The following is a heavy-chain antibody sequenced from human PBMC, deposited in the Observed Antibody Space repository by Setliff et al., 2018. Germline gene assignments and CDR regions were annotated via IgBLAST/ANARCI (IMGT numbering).Heavy chain of an antibody. CDR2: INHSGST. D-gene: IGHD1-1*01. J-gene: IGHJ6*03. V-gene: IGHV4-34*01. CDR3: ARESAGDESVRHLYYTDV. Sequence: KTSETLSLTCTVYGASFSDYYRGWIRQPPGKGLEWIAEINHSGSTNYNPSLKSRVTISVDTSKNQFSLKLSSVTAADTAVYYCARESAGDESVRHLYYTDVWGRGTTVTVSS. CDR1: GASFSDYY.